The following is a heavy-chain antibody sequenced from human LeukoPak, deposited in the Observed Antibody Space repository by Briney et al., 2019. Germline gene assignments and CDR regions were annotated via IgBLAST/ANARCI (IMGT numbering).Heavy chain of an antibody. CDR2: ISYDGSNK. D-gene: IGHD6-19*01. Sequence: GGPLRLSCAAAGFTFSSYAMHWVRQAPGKGLEWVAVISYDGSNKYYADSVKGRFTISRDNSKNTLYLQMNSLRAEDTAVYYCARVQSIGWIYYYYGMDVWGQGTTVTVSS. J-gene: IGHJ6*02. CDR1: GFTFSSYA. V-gene: IGHV3-30-3*01. CDR3: ARVQSIGWIYYYYGMDV.